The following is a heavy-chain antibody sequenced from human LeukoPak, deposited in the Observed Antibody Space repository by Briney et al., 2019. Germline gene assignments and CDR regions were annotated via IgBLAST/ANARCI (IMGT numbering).Heavy chain of an antibody. CDR1: GFTFSTYS. J-gene: IGHJ4*02. D-gene: IGHD4-23*01. CDR3: ARDDYGGVDY. V-gene: IGHV3-21*01. CDR2: ISSSSSYI. Sequence: PGGSLRLSCAASGFTFSTYSMNWVRQAPGKGLEWVSSISSSSSYIYYADSVKGRFTISRDNAKNSLFLQMNSLRAEDTAVYYCARDDYGGVDYWGQGTLVTVSS.